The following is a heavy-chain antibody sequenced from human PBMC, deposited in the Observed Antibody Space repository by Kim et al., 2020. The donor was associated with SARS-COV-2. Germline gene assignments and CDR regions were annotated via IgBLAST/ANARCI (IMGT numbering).Heavy chain of an antibody. Sequence: GGSLRLSCAASGFIFSTFEMIWVRQAPGKGLEWLSYISGSGSNTYYADSVKGRFTISRDNAKNSLYLQMNSLRAEDTAVYYFARDSGAPLDDGFDIWGQGTMVTVSS. J-gene: IGHJ3*02. CDR3: ARDSGAPLDDGFDI. V-gene: IGHV3-48*03. D-gene: IGHD3-10*01. CDR2: ISGSGSNT. CDR1: GFIFSTFE.